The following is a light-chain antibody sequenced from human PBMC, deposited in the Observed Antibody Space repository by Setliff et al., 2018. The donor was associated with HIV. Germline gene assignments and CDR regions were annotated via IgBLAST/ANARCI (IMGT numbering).Light chain of an antibody. Sequence: QSALTQPASVSGSPGQSITISCTGTSSDVGGYNYVSWYQQHPGKAPKLMIYDVSNRPSGVSNRFSGSKSGNTASLIISGLQADDEADYYCSSYTNSGTLDVVFGGGTKVTVL. V-gene: IGLV2-14*03. CDR2: DVS. CDR1: SSDVGGYNY. CDR3: SSYTNSGTLDVV. J-gene: IGLJ2*01.